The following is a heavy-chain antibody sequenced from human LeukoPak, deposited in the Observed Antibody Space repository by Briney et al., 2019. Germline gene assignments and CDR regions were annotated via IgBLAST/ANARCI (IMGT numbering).Heavy chain of an antibody. CDR2: IYYSGST. Sequence: LETLSLTCTVSGGSISSYYWSWLRQPPGKGLEWIGYIYYSGSTNYNPSLKSRVTISVDTSKNQFSLKLSSVTAADTAVYYCARDMLVTGAFDIWGQGTMVTVSS. D-gene: IGHD2-8*01. V-gene: IGHV4-59*01. J-gene: IGHJ3*02. CDR1: GGSISSYY. CDR3: ARDMLVTGAFDI.